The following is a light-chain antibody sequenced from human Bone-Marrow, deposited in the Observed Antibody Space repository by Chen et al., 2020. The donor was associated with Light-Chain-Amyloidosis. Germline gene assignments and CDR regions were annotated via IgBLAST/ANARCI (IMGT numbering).Light chain of an antibody. Sequence: DIVMTQTPLSLSVKPVQPASISCKSSQSLRDIKTYLYWYLQKPGQSPQLLISEVSNRFSGVPDRFSGSGSETDFTLKISRVEAEDVGVYYCMQSIQLPLTFGGGTKVEIK. V-gene: IGKV2D-29*02. CDR3: MQSIQLPLT. CDR2: EVS. J-gene: IGKJ4*01. CDR1: QSLRDIKTY.